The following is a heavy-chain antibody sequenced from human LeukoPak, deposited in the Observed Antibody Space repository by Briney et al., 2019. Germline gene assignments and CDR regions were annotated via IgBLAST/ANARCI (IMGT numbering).Heavy chain of an antibody. V-gene: IGHV3-7*01. CDR2: IKGDGGEK. D-gene: IGHD3-10*01. J-gene: IGHJ5*02. Sequence: GGSLRLSCAASGFSFSSYAMNWVRQAPGKGLEWVANIKGDGGEKYYVDSVKGRFTISRDNAKNSLSLQMNSLRAEDTAVYYCARPLMYYYGSETYFWFDPWGQGTLVTVSS. CDR3: ARPLMYYYGSETYFWFDP. CDR1: GFSFSSYA.